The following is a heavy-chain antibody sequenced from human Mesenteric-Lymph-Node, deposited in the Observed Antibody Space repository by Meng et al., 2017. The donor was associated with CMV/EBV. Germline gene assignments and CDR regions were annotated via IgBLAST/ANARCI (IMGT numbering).Heavy chain of an antibody. Sequence: GSLTLSCAASGLTFSTYAMNWVRQAPGKGLEWVSCISSSSSYIYYADSVKGRFTISRDNAKNSLYLQMDSLRAEDTAFYYCARDASRRDDYWGQGTLVTVSS. CDR1: GLTFSTYA. V-gene: IGHV3-21*01. D-gene: IGHD1-14*01. J-gene: IGHJ4*02. CDR2: ISSSSSYI. CDR3: ARDASRRDDY.